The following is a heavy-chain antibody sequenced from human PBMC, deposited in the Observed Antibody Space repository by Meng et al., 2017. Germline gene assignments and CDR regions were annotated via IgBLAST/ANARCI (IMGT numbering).Heavy chain of an antibody. Sequence: QVQLVESGGGVVQPGRSLSLSCAASGFTFSSYAMHWVRQAPGKGLEWVAVISYDGSNKYYADSVKGRFTISRDNSKNTLYLQMNSLRAEDTAVYYCARSSSGYYFDYWGQGTLVTVSS. D-gene: IGHD3-22*01. J-gene: IGHJ4*02. CDR2: ISYDGSNK. CDR3: ARSSSGYYFDY. V-gene: IGHV3-30*01. CDR1: GFTFSSYA.